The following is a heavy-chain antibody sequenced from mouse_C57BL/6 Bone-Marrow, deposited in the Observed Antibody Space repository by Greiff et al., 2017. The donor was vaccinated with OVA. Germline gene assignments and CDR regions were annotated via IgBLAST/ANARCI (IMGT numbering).Heavy chain of an antibody. J-gene: IGHJ4*01. V-gene: IGHV1-58*01. CDR2: IYIGNGYT. D-gene: IGHD1-1*01. Sequence: EVKLVESGAELVRPGSSVKMSCKTSGYTFTSYGINWVKQRPGQGLEWIGYIYIGNGYTEYNEKFKGKATLTSDTSSSTAYMQLSSLTSEDSAIYFCARHYYGSGLYAMDYWGQGTSVTVSS. CDR1: GYTFTSYG. CDR3: ARHYYGSGLYAMDY.